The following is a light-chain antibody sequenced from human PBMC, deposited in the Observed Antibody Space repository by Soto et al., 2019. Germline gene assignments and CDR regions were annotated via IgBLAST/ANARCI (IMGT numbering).Light chain of an antibody. V-gene: IGLV1-44*01. CDR1: SSNVARNT. CDR2: RNS. J-gene: IGLJ3*02. Sequence: QSGLTQPPSASGTPGQTIIISCSGSSSNVARNTVNWYQHLPGTAPKVLIYRNSHRPSGVPDRFSGSQSGSSASLAISGVQSEDEADYYCAAWDDNLRGLVFGGGTKLTVL. CDR3: AAWDDNLRGLV.